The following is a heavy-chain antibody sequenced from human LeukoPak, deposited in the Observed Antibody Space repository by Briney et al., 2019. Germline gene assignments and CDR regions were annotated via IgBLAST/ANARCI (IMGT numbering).Heavy chain of an antibody. CDR1: GGTFSSYA. CDR2: IIPIFGTA. CDR3: ASHGIHGGSYSCYFDY. Sequence: ASVKVSCKASGGTFSSYAISWVRQAPGQGLEWMGRIIPIFGTANYAQKFQGRVTITTDESTSTAYMELSSLRSEDTAVYYCASHGIHGGSYSCYFDYWGQGTLVTVSS. V-gene: IGHV1-69*05. D-gene: IGHD1-26*01. J-gene: IGHJ4*02.